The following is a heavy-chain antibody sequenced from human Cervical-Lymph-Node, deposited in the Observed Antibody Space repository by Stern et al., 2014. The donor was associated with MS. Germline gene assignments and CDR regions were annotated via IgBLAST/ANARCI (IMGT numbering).Heavy chain of an antibody. CDR3: MGVGDAMHV. Sequence: VQLVESGGGVVQPGGSLTLSCAASGFSLGNSGMHWVRQAPGKGLEWVAVMSFDGGNRKYGDSVKGRFSISRDNSKNTVFLQINTLRPADTAVYYCMGVGDAMHVWGQGTTVIVSS. J-gene: IGHJ6*02. V-gene: IGHV3-30*03. CDR2: MSFDGGNR. CDR1: GFSLGNSG.